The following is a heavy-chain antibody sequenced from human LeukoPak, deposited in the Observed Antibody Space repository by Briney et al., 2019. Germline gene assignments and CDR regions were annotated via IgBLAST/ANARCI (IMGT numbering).Heavy chain of an antibody. CDR1: GYTFTSYG. Sequence: ASVKVSCKASGYTFTSYGISWVRQAPGQGLEWMGWISAYNDNTNYAQKLQGRVTMTTDTSTSTAYMELRSLRSDDTAVYYCARGGDLDYDILTGYYNVMYNWFDPWGQGTLVTVSS. D-gene: IGHD3-9*01. V-gene: IGHV1-18*01. CDR2: ISAYNDNT. J-gene: IGHJ5*02. CDR3: ARGGDLDYDILTGYYNVMYNWFDP.